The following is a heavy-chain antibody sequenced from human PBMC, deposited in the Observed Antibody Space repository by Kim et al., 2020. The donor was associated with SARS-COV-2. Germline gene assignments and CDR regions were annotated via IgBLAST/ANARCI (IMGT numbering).Heavy chain of an antibody. J-gene: IGHJ6*02. CDR1: GYTFTGYY. CDR3: ARRFPYCSSTSCREVGGMDV. V-gene: IGHV1-2*06. CDR2: INPNSGGT. Sequence: ASVKVSCKASGYTFTGYYMHWVRQAPGQGLEWMGRINPNSGGTNYAQKFQGRVTMTMDTSISTAYMELSRLRSDDTAVYYCARRFPYCSSTSCREVGGMDVWGQGTTVTVSS. D-gene: IGHD2-2*01.